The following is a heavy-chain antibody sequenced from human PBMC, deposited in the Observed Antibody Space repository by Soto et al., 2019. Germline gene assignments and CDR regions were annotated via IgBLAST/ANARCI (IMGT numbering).Heavy chain of an antibody. CDR3: AAGGGLPRYY. CDR1: GGSISSGGYS. D-gene: IGHD5-12*01. V-gene: IGHV4-30-2*01. J-gene: IGHJ4*02. Sequence: QLQLQESGSGLVKPSQTLSLTCAVSGGSISSGGYSWSWIRQPPGKGLEWIGYIYHSWSTYYNPSLKSRVTISVDRYKNHFSLKLSSVTAADTAVYYCAAGGGLPRYYWGQGTLVTVSS. CDR2: IYHSWST.